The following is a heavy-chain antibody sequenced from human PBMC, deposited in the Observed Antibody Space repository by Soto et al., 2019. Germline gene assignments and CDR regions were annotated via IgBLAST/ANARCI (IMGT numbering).Heavy chain of an antibody. J-gene: IGHJ5*02. V-gene: IGHV4-59*01. Sequence: SETLSLTCTVSAGSISSYYWSWIRQPPGKGLEWIGYIFYTGSTNYSPSLKSRVTISLDTSNKQFSLKLSSVTAADTAVYYCARDRRGVRDGSNYWFDPWGQGTLVTVS. CDR2: IFYTGST. CDR3: ARDRRGVRDGSNYWFDP. D-gene: IGHD3-10*01. CDR1: AGSISSYY.